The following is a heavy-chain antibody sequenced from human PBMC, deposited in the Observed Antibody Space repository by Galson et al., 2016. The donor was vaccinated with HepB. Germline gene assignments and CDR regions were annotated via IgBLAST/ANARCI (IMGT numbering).Heavy chain of an antibody. D-gene: IGHD5-18*01. Sequence: SETLSLTCTVSGGSISTYHWSWIRQPPGKGLEWIGYITFTGSTINNPSLESRVTISVDTSKDQFSLRLNSVTAADTAVYYCARGPQLWFNGYFDLWGRGTLVTVSS. CDR2: ITFTGST. V-gene: IGHV4-59*01. CDR1: GGSISTYH. CDR3: ARGPQLWFNGYFDL. J-gene: IGHJ2*01.